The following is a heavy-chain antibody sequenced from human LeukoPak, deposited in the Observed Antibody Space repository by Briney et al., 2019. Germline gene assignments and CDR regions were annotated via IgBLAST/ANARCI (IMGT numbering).Heavy chain of an antibody. CDR2: ISSSSSYI. CDR1: GFTFRSYG. V-gene: IGHV3-21*01. D-gene: IGHD3-3*01. CDR3: ATLYYDFWSGYYPFDY. Sequence: GGTLRLSCAASGFTFRSYGMSWVRQAPGKGLEWVSSISSSSSYIYYADSVKGRFTISRDNAKNSLYLQMNSLRAEDTAVYYCATLYYDFWSGYYPFDYWGQGTLVTVSS. J-gene: IGHJ4*02.